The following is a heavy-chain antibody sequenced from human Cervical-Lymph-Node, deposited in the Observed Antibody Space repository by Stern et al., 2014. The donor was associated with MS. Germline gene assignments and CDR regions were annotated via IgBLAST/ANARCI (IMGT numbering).Heavy chain of an antibody. J-gene: IGHJ4*02. CDR1: GFSLSTSGVG. CDR2: IYWNDDK. CDR3: AHSGSLVLVELEPQKFDY. Sequence: QVPLKESGPTLVKPTQTLTLTCTFSGFSLSTSGVGVGWIRQPPGKALEWLALIYWNDDKRYSTSLKSRLTITKDTSKNQVVLTMTNMDPVDTATYYCAHSGSLVLVELEPQKFDYWGQGTLVTVSS. D-gene: IGHD1-1*01. V-gene: IGHV2-5*01.